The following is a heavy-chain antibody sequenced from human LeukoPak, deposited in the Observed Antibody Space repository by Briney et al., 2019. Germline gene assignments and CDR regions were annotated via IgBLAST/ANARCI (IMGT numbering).Heavy chain of an antibody. CDR2: INSSSSYI. V-gene: IGHV3-21*01. J-gene: IGHJ6*04. Sequence: GGSLRLSCAASGFTFSSYSMNWVRQAPGKGLEWVSSINSSSSYIYYADSVKGRFTISRDNAKNSLYLQMNSLRAEDTAVYYCARGVDTAMVLYYYYGMDVWGKGTTVTVSS. D-gene: IGHD5-18*01. CDR1: GFTFSSYS. CDR3: ARGVDTAMVLYYYYGMDV.